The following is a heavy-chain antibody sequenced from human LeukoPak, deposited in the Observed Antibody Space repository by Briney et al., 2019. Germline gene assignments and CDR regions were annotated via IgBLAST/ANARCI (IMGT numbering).Heavy chain of an antibody. V-gene: IGHV1-2*02. CDR1: GYTFTGYY. CDR2: INPNSGGT. J-gene: IGHJ4*02. CDR3: AREYYYDSSGYSH. Sequence: ASVKVSCKASGYTFTGYYMHWVRQAPGQGLEWMGWINPNSGGTNYAQKFQGRVTMTRDTSISTAYMELSRLRSDDTAVYYSAREYYYDSSGYSHWGQGTLVTLSS. D-gene: IGHD3-22*01.